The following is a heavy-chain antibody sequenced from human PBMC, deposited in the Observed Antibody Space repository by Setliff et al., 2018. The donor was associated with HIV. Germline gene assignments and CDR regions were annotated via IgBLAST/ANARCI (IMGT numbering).Heavy chain of an antibody. V-gene: IGHV3-48*03. Sequence: PGESLKISCAASGFTFSSYEMNWVRQAPGRGLEWISYISASGRTIYYADSVKGRFTISRDNAKNSLYLQMNSLRAEDTAVYYCARDQRVLRYFDWSNNALDFWGQGTLVTAPQ. J-gene: IGHJ4*02. CDR1: GFTFSSYE. D-gene: IGHD3-9*01. CDR2: ISASGRTI. CDR3: ARDQRVLRYFDWSNNALDF.